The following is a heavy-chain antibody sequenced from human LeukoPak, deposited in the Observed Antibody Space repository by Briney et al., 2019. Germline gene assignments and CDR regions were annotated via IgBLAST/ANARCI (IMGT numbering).Heavy chain of an antibody. D-gene: IGHD2-8*01. J-gene: IGHJ5*02. Sequence: GGSLRLSCSASGFTFSNGWMSWVRQAPGKGLEWVGRIKSKTDGGTADYAAPVKGRVTISRDDSKNTLFLQMNSLKTEDTAVYFCTAGCYHWGQGTLVTVSS. CDR3: TAGCYH. CDR1: GFTFSNGW. CDR2: IKSKTDGGTA. V-gene: IGHV3-15*01.